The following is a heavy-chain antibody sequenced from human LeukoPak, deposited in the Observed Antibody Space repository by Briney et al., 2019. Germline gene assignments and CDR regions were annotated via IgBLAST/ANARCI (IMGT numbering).Heavy chain of an antibody. V-gene: IGHV3-23*01. Sequence: GGSLRLSCAASGFTFSNYAMRWVRQAPGKGLEWVSGISGSGDSTYYADSVKGRFTISRDNSKNTLYLQMNSLRAEDTAVYYCVKEGGHKIPFDYWGQGTLVTVSS. J-gene: IGHJ4*02. CDR1: GFTFSNYA. CDR2: ISGSGDST. D-gene: IGHD1-26*01. CDR3: VKEGGHKIPFDY.